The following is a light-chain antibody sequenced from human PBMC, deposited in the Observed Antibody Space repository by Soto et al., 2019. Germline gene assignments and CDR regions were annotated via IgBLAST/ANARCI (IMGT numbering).Light chain of an antibody. CDR1: SSDVGGYNY. J-gene: IGLJ1*01. Sequence: QSVLTQPAAVSGSPGQSITISCTGTSSDVGGYNYVSWYQQHPGKAPKLMIYDVSNRPSGVSDRFSVSKSGNTVSLTISGLQAEDEADYYCSSYTSSSTYVFGTGTKSPS. CDR2: DVS. V-gene: IGLV2-14*01. CDR3: SSYTSSSTYV.